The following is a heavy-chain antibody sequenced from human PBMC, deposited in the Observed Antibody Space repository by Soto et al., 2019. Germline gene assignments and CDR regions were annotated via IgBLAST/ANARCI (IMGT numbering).Heavy chain of an antibody. CDR3: AKKPPSSIQGWAFGMDV. CDR2: TFTGGST. D-gene: IGHD1-26*01. V-gene: IGHV3-53*02. CDR1: GFSVTTNY. Sequence: EVQLVETGGGLIQPGGSLRLSCLASGFSVTTNYIIWVRQPPGKGLEWVSTTFTGGSTHYADSVKGRFSISRDNSKNTVYHQMNYLRVEDTAVYYCAKKPPSSIQGWAFGMDVWGQGTTVSVFS. J-gene: IGHJ6*02.